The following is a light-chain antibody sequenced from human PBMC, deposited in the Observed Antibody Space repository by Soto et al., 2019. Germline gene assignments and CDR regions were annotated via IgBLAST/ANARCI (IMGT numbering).Light chain of an antibody. V-gene: IGLV1-44*01. CDR1: TSNIESHS. J-gene: IGLJ1*01. Sequence: QSVLTQPPSASGTPGQRIILSCSGSTSNIESHSVNWYQQVPGTAPKPLIINNNQRRSGVRVRFSGSKAGASASPAISGLQSEDEATSYCATWADSRNGVCGTGTKGTVL. CDR2: NNN. CDR3: ATWADSRNGV.